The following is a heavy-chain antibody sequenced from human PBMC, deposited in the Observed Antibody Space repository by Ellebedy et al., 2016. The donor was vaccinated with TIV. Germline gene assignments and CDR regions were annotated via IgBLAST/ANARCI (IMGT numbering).Heavy chain of an antibody. CDR2: SYKGGDT. V-gene: IGHV4-31*03. J-gene: IGHJ4*02. CDR1: GASITSGGYY. CDR3: ARGDGSGSYYR. D-gene: IGHD3-10*01. Sequence: SETLSLTXSVSGASITSGGYYWSWIRQHPGRGLEWIGHSYKGGDTYYNPSLKSRVVISMDTSKNQFSLKVISVTAADTAVYYCARGDGSGSYYRWGQGTLVTVSS.